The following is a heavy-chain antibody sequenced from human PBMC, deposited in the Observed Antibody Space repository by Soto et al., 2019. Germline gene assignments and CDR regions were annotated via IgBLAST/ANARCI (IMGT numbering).Heavy chain of an antibody. J-gene: IGHJ6*02. V-gene: IGHV4-34*01. CDR3: ARAKRGHSYGAVTRSDYYGMDV. CDR2: INHSGTT. CDR1: GGSFSGYY. D-gene: IGHD5-18*01. Sequence: QVQLQQWGAGLLKPSETLSLTCAVYGGSFSGYYWTWIRQPPGKGLEWIGEINHSGTTSYNPSLKRRVRMSVDTTKNQFSLSLSSVTAEGTAVDYCARAKRGHSYGAVTRSDYYGMDVWGQGTTVTVSS.